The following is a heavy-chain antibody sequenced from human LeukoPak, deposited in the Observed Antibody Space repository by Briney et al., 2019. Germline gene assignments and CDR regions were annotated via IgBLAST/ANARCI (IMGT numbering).Heavy chain of an antibody. CDR3: AKSPVSSCRGSFCYPFDY. V-gene: IGHV3-21*01. J-gene: IGHJ4*02. D-gene: IGHD2-15*01. Sequence: GGSLRLSCAASGFTFSAYSMNWVRQAPGKGLEWVSSITETSHVYYAESVKGRFTISRDNAKNLVFLQIKSLRVEDTAVYFCAKSPVSSCRGSFCYPFDYWGQGNLVTVSS. CDR2: ITETSHV. CDR1: GFTFSAYS.